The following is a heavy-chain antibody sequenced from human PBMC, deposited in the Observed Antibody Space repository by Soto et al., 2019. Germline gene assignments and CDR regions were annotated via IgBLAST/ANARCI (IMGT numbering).Heavy chain of an antibody. CDR1: GFILSEYS. CDR3: ARWWNDEEWVETMDV. J-gene: IGHJ6*01. Sequence: QVQLVESGGAVVQPGRSLRLSCGASGFILSEYSMHWVRQAPGKGLEWVAVIYYDGSNEHYSESVRGRFTISRDNSKNMLYLEMNSLRAEDTAIYYCARWWNDEEWVETMDVWGQGTTVTVSS. V-gene: IGHV3-33*01. CDR2: IYYDGSNE. D-gene: IGHD1-1*01.